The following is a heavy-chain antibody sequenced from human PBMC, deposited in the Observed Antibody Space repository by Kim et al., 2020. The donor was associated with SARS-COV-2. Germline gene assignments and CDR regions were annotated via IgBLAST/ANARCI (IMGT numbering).Heavy chain of an antibody. J-gene: IGHJ4*02. Sequence: QKFQGRVTITRDASGSTAYMELSSLRSEDTAVYYCARDGTTRNGGYYFDYWGQGALVTVSS. CDR3: ARDGTTRNGGYYFDY. D-gene: IGHD1-1*01. V-gene: IGHV1-3*01.